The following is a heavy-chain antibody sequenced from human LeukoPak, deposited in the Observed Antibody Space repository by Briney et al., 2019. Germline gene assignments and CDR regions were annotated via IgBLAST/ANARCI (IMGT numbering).Heavy chain of an antibody. Sequence: GESLKISCKGSGYSFTSYWIGWVRQMPGKGLEWMGIIYPGDSDTRYSPSFQGQVTISADKSISTAYLQWSSLKASDTATYYCAREAASCGSGSGYFDYWGQGTLVTVSS. J-gene: IGHJ4*02. CDR2: IYPGDSDT. V-gene: IGHV5-51*01. D-gene: IGHD3-10*01. CDR1: GYSFTSYW. CDR3: AREAASCGSGSGYFDY.